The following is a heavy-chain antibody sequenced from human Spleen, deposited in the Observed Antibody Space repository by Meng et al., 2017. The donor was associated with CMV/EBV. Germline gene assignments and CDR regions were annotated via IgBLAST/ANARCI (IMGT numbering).Heavy chain of an antibody. CDR1: GFTFSSYS. CDR2: ISSSSSYI. J-gene: IGHJ5*02. Sequence: GESLKISCAASGFTFSSYSMNWVRRAPGKGLEWVSSISSSSSYIYYADSVKGRFTISRDNAKNSLYLQMNSLRAEDTAVYYCARGTYCSSTSCYLVGWFDPWGQGTLVTVSS. V-gene: IGHV3-21*01. CDR3: ARGTYCSSTSCYLVGWFDP. D-gene: IGHD2-2*01.